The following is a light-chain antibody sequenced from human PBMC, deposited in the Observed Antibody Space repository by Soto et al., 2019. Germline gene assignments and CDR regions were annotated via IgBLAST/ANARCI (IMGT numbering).Light chain of an antibody. CDR1: QSISSW. CDR2: DAS. CDR3: QQYNSDTTWT. V-gene: IGKV1-5*01. Sequence: DIQMTQSPSTLSASVGDRVTITCRASQSISSWFAWYQQKPGKAPKLLIYDASSLESGIPSRFSGSGSGTEFTLTISSLQPDDFATYYCQQYNSDTTWTFGQGTQVEIK. J-gene: IGKJ1*01.